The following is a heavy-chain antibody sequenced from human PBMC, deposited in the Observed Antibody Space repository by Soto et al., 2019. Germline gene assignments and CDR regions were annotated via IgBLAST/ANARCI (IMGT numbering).Heavy chain of an antibody. CDR1: GYTCTKHG. V-gene: IGHV1-18*04. Sequence: RGAVKVSCKTSGYTCTKHGINCVLQSPLQWRDWMGWINPYNANTNYAQKLQGRVTMTTDTSTSTDYMNLRSLTSDDTAGYYCARDRVAGIWGDAFDIWGQGTMVTVSS. J-gene: IGHJ3*02. CDR2: INPYNANT. D-gene: IGHD3-16*01. CDR3: ARDRVAGIWGDAFDI.